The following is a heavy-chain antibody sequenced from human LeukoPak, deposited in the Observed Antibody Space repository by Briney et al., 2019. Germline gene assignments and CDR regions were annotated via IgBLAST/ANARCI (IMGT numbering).Heavy chain of an antibody. D-gene: IGHD3-3*01. V-gene: IGHV3-23*01. CDR1: GFTFSNYA. J-gene: IGHJ6*02. Sequence: PGGSLRLSCAASGFTFSNYAMSWVRQAPGEGLEWVSAISANGGGTYYADSVKGRFTISRDNSKNTLYLQMNSLRAEDTAVYYCARQYYDFWSGIPYYYYYGMDVWGQGTMVTVSS. CDR2: ISANGGGT. CDR3: ARQYYDFWSGIPYYYYYGMDV.